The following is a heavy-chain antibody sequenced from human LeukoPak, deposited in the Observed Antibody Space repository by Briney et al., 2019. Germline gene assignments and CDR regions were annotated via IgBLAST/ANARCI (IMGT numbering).Heavy chain of an antibody. D-gene: IGHD6-19*01. Sequence: PGGSLRLSCAASGFTFSSYAMTWVRQPPERGLAWVSDISGSGGTTYYADSVKGRFTISRDNFKNTLFLQMNSLRAEDTAVYYCAKQYSSGWLRIFDYWGQGTLVTVSS. CDR1: GFTFSSYA. J-gene: IGHJ4*02. CDR2: ISGSGGTT. V-gene: IGHV3-23*01. CDR3: AKQYSSGWLRIFDY.